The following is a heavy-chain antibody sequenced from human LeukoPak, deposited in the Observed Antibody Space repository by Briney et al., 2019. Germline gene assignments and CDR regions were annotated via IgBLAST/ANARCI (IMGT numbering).Heavy chain of an antibody. CDR1: GFTFNTYG. D-gene: IGHD5-12*01. Sequence: PGRSLRLSCAAAGFTFNTYGMPWLRQAPGKGLEWVALIWYDGSNKYYADSVKGRFTISRDNSRDTLFLQMNSLRVEDSAVYYCARDRGTDIVNAGLRPGYIDCWGQGTLVTVSS. V-gene: IGHV3-33*01. CDR2: IWYDGSNK. CDR3: ARDRGTDIVNAGLRPGYIDC. J-gene: IGHJ4*02.